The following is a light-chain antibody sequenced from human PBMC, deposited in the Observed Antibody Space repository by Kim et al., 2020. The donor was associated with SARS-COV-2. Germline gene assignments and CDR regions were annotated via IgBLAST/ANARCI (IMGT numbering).Light chain of an antibody. V-gene: IGKV3-15*01. CDR1: QISSN. Sequence: EVVMTQSPATLSVSPGERATLSCRASQISSNLAWYQQKPGQAPRLLIYGASTRATGIPARFSGSGSGTEFTLTISSLQSEDFAVYYCQQYNNWPYTVGQGTKLEI. CDR2: GAS. J-gene: IGKJ2*01. CDR3: QQYNNWPYT.